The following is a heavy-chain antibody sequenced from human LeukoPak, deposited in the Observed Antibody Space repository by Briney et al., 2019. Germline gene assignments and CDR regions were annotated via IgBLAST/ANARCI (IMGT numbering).Heavy chain of an antibody. CDR2: INTNTGNP. CDR1: GYTFTSYA. CDR3: ARDVRAVGAYAFDI. J-gene: IGHJ3*02. Sequence: ASVKVSCKASGYTFTSYAMNWVRQAPGQGLEWMGWINTNTGNPTYDQGFTGRFVFSLDTSVSTAYLQISSLKAEDTAVYYCARDVRAVGAYAFDIWGQGTMVTVSS. D-gene: IGHD1-26*01. V-gene: IGHV7-4-1*02.